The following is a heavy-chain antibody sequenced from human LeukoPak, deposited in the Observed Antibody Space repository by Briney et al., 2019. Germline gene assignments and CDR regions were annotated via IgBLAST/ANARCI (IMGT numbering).Heavy chain of an antibody. V-gene: IGHV3-30*02. Sequence: GGSLRLSCAASGFTFSSYGMHWVRQAPGKGLEWVAFIRYDGSNKHYADSVKGRFTISRDNSKNTLYLQMNSLRAEDTAVYYCAKDRGSGYYSPNFDYWGQGTLVTVSS. CDR3: AKDRGSGYYSPNFDY. CDR1: GFTFSSYG. D-gene: IGHD3-22*01. CDR2: IRYDGSNK. J-gene: IGHJ4*02.